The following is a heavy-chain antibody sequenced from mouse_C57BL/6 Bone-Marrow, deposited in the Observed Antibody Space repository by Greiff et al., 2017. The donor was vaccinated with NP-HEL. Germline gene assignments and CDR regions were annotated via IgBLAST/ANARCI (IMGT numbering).Heavy chain of an antibody. V-gene: IGHV1-62-2*01. J-gene: IGHJ2*01. CDR3: ARHEGGEKTIYYGNFDY. Sequence: QVQLQQSGAELVKPGASVKLSCKASGYTFTEYTIHWVKQRSGQGLEWIGWFYPGSGSIKYNEKFKDKATLTADKSSSTVYMELSRLTSEDSAVYFCARHEGGEKTIYYGNFDYWGQGTTLTVSS. CDR2: FYPGSGSI. CDR1: GYTFTEYT. D-gene: IGHD2-1*01.